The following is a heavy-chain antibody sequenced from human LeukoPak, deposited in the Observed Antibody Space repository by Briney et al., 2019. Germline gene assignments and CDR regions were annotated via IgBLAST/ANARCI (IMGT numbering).Heavy chain of an antibody. CDR1: GGSISSSSYY. Sequence: SETLSLTCTVSGGSISSSSYYWGWIRQPPGKGLEWIGSIYYSGSTYYNPSLKSRVTISVDTSKNQFSLKLSSVTAADTAVYYCARGYYDFWSSLVGDYWGQGTLVTVSS. V-gene: IGHV4-39*07. J-gene: IGHJ4*02. D-gene: IGHD3-3*01. CDR3: ARGYYDFWSSLVGDY. CDR2: IYYSGST.